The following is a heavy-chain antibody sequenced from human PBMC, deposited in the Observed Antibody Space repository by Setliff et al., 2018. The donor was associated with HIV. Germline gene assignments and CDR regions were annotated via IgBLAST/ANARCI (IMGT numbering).Heavy chain of an antibody. D-gene: IGHD6-19*01. J-gene: IGHJ4*02. Sequence: SVKVSCKASGVTFSNCSISWVRQAPGQGLEWMGGIIPMYGPAHYAQKFQGRVTITTDESTSTAYMELSRLRSDDTAVYYCARSPRYSSGWYDSYFDQWGQGTLVTVSS. CDR2: IIPMYGPA. CDR3: ARSPRYSSGWYDSYFDQ. V-gene: IGHV1-69*05. CDR1: GVTFSNCS.